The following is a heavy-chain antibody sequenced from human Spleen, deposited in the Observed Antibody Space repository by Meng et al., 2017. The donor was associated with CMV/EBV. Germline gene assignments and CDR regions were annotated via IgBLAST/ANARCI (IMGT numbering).Heavy chain of an antibody. J-gene: IGHJ4*02. CDR1: VSSNSAA. Sequence: VSSNSAAWNWIRQSPSRGLEWLGRTYYKSKWYNDSPVSVTPRITITPDTSKNQFSLQLNSVTPEDTAVYYCARGGYQLRTYYFDYWGQGTLVTVSS. CDR3: ARGGYQLRTYYFDY. CDR2: TYYKSKWYN. D-gene: IGHD2-2*01. V-gene: IGHV6-1*01.